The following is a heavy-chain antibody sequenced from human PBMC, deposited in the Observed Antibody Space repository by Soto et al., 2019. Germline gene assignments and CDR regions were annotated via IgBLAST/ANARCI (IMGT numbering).Heavy chain of an antibody. Sequence: GGSLRLSCAASGFIFNNYAMTWVRQAPGKGLEWVSTVTASGGGTFYANSVRGRFTISRDNSRNTLHLQMSSLRVEDTALYYCAKALVPALTAKFGYWGQGTLVTVS. V-gene: IGHV3-23*01. CDR3: AKALVPALTAKFGY. CDR1: GFIFNNYA. J-gene: IGHJ4*02. D-gene: IGHD5-18*01. CDR2: VTASGGGT.